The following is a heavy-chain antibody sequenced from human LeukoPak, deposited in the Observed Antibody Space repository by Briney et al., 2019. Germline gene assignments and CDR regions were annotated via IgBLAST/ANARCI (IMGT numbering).Heavy chain of an antibody. CDR1: GYTFTSYA. CDR2: INAGNGNT. D-gene: IGHD1-14*01. J-gene: IGHJ3*02. CDR3: ATPRTILWIHDVYDI. Sequence: ASVKVSCKASGYTFTSYAMHWVRQAPGQRLEWMGWINAGNGNTKYSQKFQGRVTITRDTSASTAYMELSSLRSDDTAVYYCATPRTILWIHDVYDIWGQGTTVTVPS. V-gene: IGHV1-3*01.